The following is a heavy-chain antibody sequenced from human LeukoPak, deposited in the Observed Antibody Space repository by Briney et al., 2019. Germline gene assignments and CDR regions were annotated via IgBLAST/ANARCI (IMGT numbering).Heavy chain of an antibody. CDR1: GGSISSYY. Sequence: KPSETLSLTRTVSGGSISSYYWSWIREPPGKGPEGIGDIYYSGSTNYNPSLKSRVTISVDTSKNQFSLKLSSVTAADTAVYYCARAPHRYDFWSGYFYYYYGMDVWGQGTTVTVSS. J-gene: IGHJ6*02. CDR2: IYYSGST. CDR3: ARAPHRYDFWSGYFYYYYGMDV. D-gene: IGHD3-3*01. V-gene: IGHV4-59*01.